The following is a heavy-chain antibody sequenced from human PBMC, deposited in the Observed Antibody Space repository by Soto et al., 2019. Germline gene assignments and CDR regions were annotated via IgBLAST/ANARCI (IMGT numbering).Heavy chain of an antibody. CDR2: ISTYNGNT. D-gene: IGHD4-17*01. J-gene: IGHJ1*01. CDR3: ARASGDYGLSEYFQH. V-gene: IGHV1-18*01. Sequence: QVQLVQSGGEVKKPGASVKVSCKASGYTFTSYGISWVRQAPGQGLEWMGWISTYNGNTNYAQKVQGRVTMTIDTSTSTAYMELRSLRSDDTAVYYCARASGDYGLSEYFQHWGQGTLVTVSS. CDR1: GYTFTSYG.